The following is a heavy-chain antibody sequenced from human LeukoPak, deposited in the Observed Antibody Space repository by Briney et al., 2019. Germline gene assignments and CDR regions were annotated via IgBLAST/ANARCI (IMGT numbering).Heavy chain of an antibody. CDR1: GFTFCSYW. D-gene: IGHD2-2*01. V-gene: IGHV3-7*01. CDR3: AREGHCGTTTCYRGNWFDP. Sequence: PGGSLRLSCAASGFTFCSYWMTWVRPATGKGLEWVANIKEDGSEKYYVDFVKGRLTISRDNAKNSLYLKMNSLRAEDTAVYYCAREGHCGTTTCYRGNWFDPWGQGTLVTVSS. J-gene: IGHJ5*02. CDR2: IKEDGSEK.